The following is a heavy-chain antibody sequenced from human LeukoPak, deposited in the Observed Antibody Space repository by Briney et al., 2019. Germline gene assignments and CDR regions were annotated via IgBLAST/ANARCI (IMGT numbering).Heavy chain of an antibody. J-gene: IGHJ6*04. V-gene: IGHV3-11*06. Sequence: GGSLRLSCAASGFTFSDYYMNWLRQAPGKGLQSVSHISCSGSYTHYAYSVKGRFTISRDNAKNSLYLQMNTLRAEDTAVYYCAIEHRDYYGSGSYGRMHAWVKGTTVAVSS. CDR1: GFTFSDYY. CDR3: AIEHRDYYGSGSYGRMHA. CDR2: ISCSGSYT. D-gene: IGHD3-10*01.